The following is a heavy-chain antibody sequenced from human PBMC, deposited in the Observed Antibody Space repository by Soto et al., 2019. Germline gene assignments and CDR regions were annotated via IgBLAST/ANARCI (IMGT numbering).Heavy chain of an antibody. CDR1: GASISSSSYY. D-gene: IGHD6-13*01. CDR3: ARQGVEQLVLLGFDY. CDR2: IYYSGST. Sequence: SETLSLTCTVSGASISSSSYYWSRIRQPPGKGLEWIGYIYYSGSTNYNPSLKSRVTISVDTSKNQFSLKLSSVTAADTAVYYCARQGVEQLVLLGFDYWGQGTLVTVSS. V-gene: IGHV4-61*05. J-gene: IGHJ4*02.